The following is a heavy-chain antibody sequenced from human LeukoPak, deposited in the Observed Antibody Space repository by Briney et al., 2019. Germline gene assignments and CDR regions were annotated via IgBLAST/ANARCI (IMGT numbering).Heavy chain of an antibody. V-gene: IGHV3-11*05. Sequence: GRFTISRDNAKKSLYLQMNSPRAEDTAVYYCARDQVVAMIGGLQGAFDMWGQGTMVTVSS. D-gene: IGHD3-22*01. CDR3: ARDQVVAMIGGLQGAFDM. J-gene: IGHJ3*02.